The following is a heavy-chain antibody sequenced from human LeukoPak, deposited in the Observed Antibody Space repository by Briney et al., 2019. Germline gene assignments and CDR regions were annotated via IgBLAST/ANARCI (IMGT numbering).Heavy chain of an antibody. V-gene: IGHV4-59*01. J-gene: IGHJ4*02. CDR2: MYYSGST. D-gene: IGHD4-17*01. CDR1: GSFISSYY. CDR3: ARGGRAGDYGYYFDH. Sequence: SETLSLTCTVSGSFISSYYWSWIRQPPGQGLEWIGYMYYSGSTSYNPSLKSRVTISVDTSRNQVSLILYSVTAADTAIYYCARGGRAGDYGYYFDHWGQGALVTVSS.